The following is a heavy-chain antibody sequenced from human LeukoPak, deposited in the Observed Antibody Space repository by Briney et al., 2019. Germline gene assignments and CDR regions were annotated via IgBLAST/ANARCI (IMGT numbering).Heavy chain of an antibody. Sequence: RGGSLRLSCASSAFTYISYLLNSAGQPRGKELEWVSSISSSCSYIYYADSVKGRFTISRDNAKNSLYLQKNSLRAEDTAVYYCARVGPWVNPDYYYYYMDVWGKGTTVTGSS. V-gene: IGHV3-21*01. CDR1: AFTYISYL. J-gene: IGHJ6*03. D-gene: IGHD1-14*01. CDR3: ARVGPWVNPDYYYYYMDV. CDR2: ISSSCSYI.